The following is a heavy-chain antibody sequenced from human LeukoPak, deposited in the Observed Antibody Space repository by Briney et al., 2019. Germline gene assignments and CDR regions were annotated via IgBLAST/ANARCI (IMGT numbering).Heavy chain of an antibody. D-gene: IGHD2-2*01. CDR3: ARDPALNIVVVPARGNYGMDV. V-gene: IGHV3-30-3*01. Sequence: GGSLRLSCAASGFTFSSYAMRWVRQAPGKGLEWVAVISYDGSNKYYADSVKGRFTISRDNSKNTLYLQMNSLRAEDTALYYCARDPALNIVVVPARGNYGMDVWGQGTTVTVSS. CDR2: ISYDGSNK. CDR1: GFTFSSYA. J-gene: IGHJ6*02.